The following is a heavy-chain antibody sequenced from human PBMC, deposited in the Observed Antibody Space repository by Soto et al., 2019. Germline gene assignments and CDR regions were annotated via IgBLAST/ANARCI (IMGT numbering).Heavy chain of an antibody. J-gene: IGHJ4*02. CDR1: GFTFSSYA. CDR2: ISGSGGST. Sequence: PGGSLRLSCAASGFTFSSYAMICVRQAPGKGQGWVSAISGSGGSTYYADSVKGRFTISRDNSKNTLYLQMNSLRGEDTAVYYCAKTAEFDFWSGPHFAPRSWPFYYWGQGTLVTVCS. CDR3: AKTAEFDFWSGPHFAPRSWPFYY. V-gene: IGHV3-23*01. D-gene: IGHD3-3*01.